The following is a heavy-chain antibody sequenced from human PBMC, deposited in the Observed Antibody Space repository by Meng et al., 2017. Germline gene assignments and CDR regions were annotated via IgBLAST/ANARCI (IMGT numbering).Heavy chain of an antibody. D-gene: IGHD4-17*01. V-gene: IGHV3-73*02. Sequence: EVRVGESGGCLVPPGGSLKLSCAASVFTFSGSAMDWVRQASGKGLEWVGRIRSKANNYATAYAASVIGRFTISRDDSKNTAYLQMNSLKTEDTAVYYCSRLETTAFDYWGQGILVTVSS. CDR3: SRLETTAFDY. CDR2: IRSKANNYAT. J-gene: IGHJ4*02. CDR1: VFTFSGSA.